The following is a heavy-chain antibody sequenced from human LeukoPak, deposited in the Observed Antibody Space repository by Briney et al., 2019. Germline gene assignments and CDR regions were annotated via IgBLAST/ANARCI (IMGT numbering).Heavy chain of an antibody. CDR2: IYHSGST. D-gene: IGHD5-18*01. CDR3: ARVRIQLWLGWFDP. Sequence: SETLSLTCTVSGYSISSGYYWGWIRQPPGKGLEWIGSIYHSGSTYYNPSLKSRVTISVDTSKNQFSLKLSSVTAADTAVYYCARVRIQLWLGWFDPWGQGTLVTVSS. V-gene: IGHV4-38-2*02. CDR1: GYSISSGYY. J-gene: IGHJ5*02.